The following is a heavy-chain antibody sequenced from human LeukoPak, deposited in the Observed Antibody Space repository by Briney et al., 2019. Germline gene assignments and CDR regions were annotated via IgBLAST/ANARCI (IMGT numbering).Heavy chain of an antibody. Sequence: SETLSLTCAVSGGSISRGGYSWSWIRQPPGKGLEWIGYIYHSGSTYYNPSLKSRVTISVDRSKNQFSLKLSSVTAADTAVYYCARGGYDSSGYYYPLRYWGQGTLVTVSS. J-gene: IGHJ4*02. CDR3: ARGGYDSSGYYYPLRY. V-gene: IGHV4-30-2*01. CDR1: GGSISRGGYS. CDR2: IYHSGST. D-gene: IGHD3-22*01.